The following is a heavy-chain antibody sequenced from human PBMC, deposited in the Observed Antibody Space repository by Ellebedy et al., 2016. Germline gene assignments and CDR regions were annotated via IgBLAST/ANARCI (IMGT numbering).Heavy chain of an antibody. V-gene: IGHV3-21*01. CDR1: GFTFSSYS. CDR2: ISSSSSYI. Sequence: GESLKISXAASGFTFSSYSMNWVRQAPGKGLEWVSSISSSSSYIYYADSVKGRFTISRDNAKNSLYLQMNSLRAEDTAVYYCARENPLFYAADVWGKGTTVTVSS. J-gene: IGHJ6*04. D-gene: IGHD2/OR15-2a*01. CDR3: ARENPLFYAADV.